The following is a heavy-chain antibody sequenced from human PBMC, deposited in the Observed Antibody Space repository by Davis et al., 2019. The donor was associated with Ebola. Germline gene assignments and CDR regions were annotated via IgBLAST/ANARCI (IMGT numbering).Heavy chain of an antibody. CDR2: ISSSGGRT. D-gene: IGHD5-18*01. Sequence: GESLKISCAASEFIVKSHHMTWVRQAPGKGVEWVSLISSSGGRTYYADSVKGRFTISRDDSKNTLYLEMNSLGAEDTAVYYCGGYTINYYYGMDVWGQGTTVTVSS. V-gene: IGHV3-23*01. CDR3: GGYTINYYYGMDV. J-gene: IGHJ6*02. CDR1: EFIVKSHH.